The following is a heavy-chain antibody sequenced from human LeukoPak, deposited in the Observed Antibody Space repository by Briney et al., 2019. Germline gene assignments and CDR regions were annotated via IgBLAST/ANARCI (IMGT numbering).Heavy chain of an antibody. J-gene: IGHJ4*02. CDR2: IYYNGTT. Sequence: SETLSLTCTVSGGSISSTSYYWGWIRQPPGKGLEWIGTIYYNGTTYYNPSLKSRVTISVDTSMNQFSLKLSSVTAADTAVYYCARDSALTFDYWGQGTLVTVSS. D-gene: IGHD6-25*01. CDR1: GGSISSTSYY. V-gene: IGHV4-39*07. CDR3: ARDSALTFDY.